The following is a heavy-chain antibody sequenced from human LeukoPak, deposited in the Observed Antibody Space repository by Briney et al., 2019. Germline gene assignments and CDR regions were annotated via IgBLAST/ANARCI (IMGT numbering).Heavy chain of an antibody. J-gene: IGHJ4*02. CDR3: AKDRGDYPPYFDH. CDR1: GFTFNAYA. Sequence: PGGSLRLSCAASGFTFNAYAIHWVRQAPGKGLEWVAFIRKDGNDEKYADSVEGRFTISRDNSKNMVYLQMNNLQTEDTSIYYCAKDRGDYPPYFDHWGQGTLVTVSS. V-gene: IGHV3-30*02. CDR2: IRKDGNDE. D-gene: IGHD2-21*02.